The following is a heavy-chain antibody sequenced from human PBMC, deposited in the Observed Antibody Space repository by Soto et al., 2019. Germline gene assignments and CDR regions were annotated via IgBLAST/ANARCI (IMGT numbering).Heavy chain of an antibody. D-gene: IGHD2-2*01. CDR3: ARVLRYCSSTSCRNWFDP. J-gene: IGHJ5*02. V-gene: IGHV4-31*03. Sequence: SETLSLTCTVSGASVSTGAYYWGWVRQRPGRGLEWIGYIYYSGSTYYNPSLKSRVTISVDTSKNQFSLKLSSVTAADTAVYYCARVLRYCSSTSCRNWFDPWGQGTLVTVSS. CDR1: GASVSTGAYY. CDR2: IYYSGST.